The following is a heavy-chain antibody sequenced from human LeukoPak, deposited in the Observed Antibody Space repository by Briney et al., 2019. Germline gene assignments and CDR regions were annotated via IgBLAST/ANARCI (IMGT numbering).Heavy chain of an antibody. J-gene: IGHJ4*02. CDR2: ITPNSGAT. CDR3: ARGGGLLLWFGELLGY. V-gene: IGHV1-2*02. D-gene: IGHD3-10*01. CDR1: GYTFTGYY. Sequence: GSVKVSCKASGYTFTGYYMHWVRQAPGQGLEWMGWITPNSGATNYAQKFQGRVTMTRDTSISTAYMELSRLRSDDTAVYYCARGGGLLLWFGELLGYWGQGTLVTVSS.